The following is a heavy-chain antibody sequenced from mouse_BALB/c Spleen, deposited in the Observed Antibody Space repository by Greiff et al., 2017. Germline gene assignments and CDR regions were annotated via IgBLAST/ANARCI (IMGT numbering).Heavy chain of an antibody. Sequence: DVQLQESGAELVKPGASVKLSCTASGFNIKDTYMHWVKQRPEQGLEWIGRIDPANGNTKYDPKFQGKATITADTSSNTAYLQLSSLTSEDTDVYYCAHGSFYAMDYWGQGTSVTVSS. D-gene: IGHD1-2*01. CDR2: IDPANGNT. CDR3: AHGSFYAMDY. V-gene: IGHV14-3*02. CDR1: GFNIKDTY. J-gene: IGHJ4*01.